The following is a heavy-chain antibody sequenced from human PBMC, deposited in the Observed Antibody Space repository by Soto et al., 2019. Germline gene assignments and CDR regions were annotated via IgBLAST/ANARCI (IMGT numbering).Heavy chain of an antibody. CDR1: GGTFSSYA. V-gene: IGHV1-69*12. CDR3: ADAPDDFWRGSEDDY. D-gene: IGHD3-3*01. Sequence: QVQLVQSGAEVKKPGSSVKVSCKASGGTFSSYAISWVRQAPGQGLEWMGGIIPIFGTANYAQKFQGRVTITADESTSTAYRELSRLRSEATAVYYCADAPDDFWRGSEDDYWCQGTLVTVSS. CDR2: IIPIFGTA. J-gene: IGHJ4*02.